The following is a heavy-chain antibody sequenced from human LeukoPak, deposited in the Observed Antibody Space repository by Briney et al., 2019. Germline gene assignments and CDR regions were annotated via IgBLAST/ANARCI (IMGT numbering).Heavy chain of an antibody. CDR2: IYSGGST. CDR3: AKDFADILTGLYFDY. CDR1: GFTVSSNY. J-gene: IGHJ4*02. D-gene: IGHD3-9*01. Sequence: PGGSLRLSCAASGFTVSSNYMSWVRQAPGKGLEWVSVIYSGGSTYYADSVKGRFTISRDNSKNTLYLQMNSLRAEDTAVYYCAKDFADILTGLYFDYWGQGTLVTVSS. V-gene: IGHV3-53*01.